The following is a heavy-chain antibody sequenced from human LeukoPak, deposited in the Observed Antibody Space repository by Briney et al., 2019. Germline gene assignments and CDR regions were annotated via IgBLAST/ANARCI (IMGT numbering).Heavy chain of an antibody. D-gene: IGHD5-24*01. CDR3: SREGDRYSFTAC. CDR2: IIPIFCTA. V-gene: IGHV1-69*05. CDR1: GGTFSSYA. Sequence: SVNVSCKASGGTFSSYAISWVRQAPGQGLEWMGGIIPIFCTANYAQKFQGRVTITTDESTSTAYMELSSQRCEDPAYYYCSREGDRYSFTACWGQRTLVTASS. J-gene: IGHJ4*02.